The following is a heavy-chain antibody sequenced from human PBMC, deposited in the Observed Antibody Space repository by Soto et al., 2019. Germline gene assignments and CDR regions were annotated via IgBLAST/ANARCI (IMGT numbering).Heavy chain of an antibody. D-gene: IGHD6-6*01. J-gene: IGHJ6*02. Sequence: GGSLRLSCAASGFTFSNAWMNWVRQAPGKGLEWVGRIKSKTDGGTTDYAAPVKGRFTISRDDSKNTLYLQMNSLKTEDTAVYYFTTDPEHSSSAALYYGMDVWGQGTTVTVSS. CDR3: TTDPEHSSSAALYYGMDV. CDR2: IKSKTDGGTT. CDR1: GFTFSNAW. V-gene: IGHV3-15*07.